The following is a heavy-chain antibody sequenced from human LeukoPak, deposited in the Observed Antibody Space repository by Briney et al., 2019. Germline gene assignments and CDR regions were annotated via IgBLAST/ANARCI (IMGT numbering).Heavy chain of an antibody. CDR3: SRDLTSTPNWEFDY. D-gene: IGHD1-26*01. J-gene: IGHJ4*02. CDR1: GYTFTSYY. V-gene: IGHV1-2*06. CDR2: INCNSGGT. Sequence: ASVKVSCKASGYTFTSYYIHWVRQAPGQGLEWVGRINCNSGGTEFAQKFQGRVTMTRDTSISTAYVEVSRLKSDDTAVYFCSRDLTSTPNWEFDYWGQGTLVTVSS.